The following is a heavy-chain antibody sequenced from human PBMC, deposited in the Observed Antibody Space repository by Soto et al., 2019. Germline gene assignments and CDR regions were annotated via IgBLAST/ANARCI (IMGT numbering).Heavy chain of an antibody. D-gene: IGHD4-4*01. J-gene: IGHJ3*02. CDR1: GFTFSSYS. Sequence: EVQLVESGGGLVKPGGSLRLSCAASGFTFSSYSINWVRQAPGKGLEWVSSISSSSDYIFYADSVKGRFTISRDNAKNSAYVHMNSLRAEDTAVYYCAKSPTGDAVDMWGQGTMVTVS. CDR3: AKSPTGDAVDM. CDR2: ISSSSDYI. V-gene: IGHV3-21*01.